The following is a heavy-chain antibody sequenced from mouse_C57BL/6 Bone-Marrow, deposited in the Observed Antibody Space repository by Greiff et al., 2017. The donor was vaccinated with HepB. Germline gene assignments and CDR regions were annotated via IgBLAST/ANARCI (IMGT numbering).Heavy chain of an antibody. CDR3: TGDSSTH. D-gene: IGHD3-2*02. Sequence: EVQVVESGGGLVQPGGSMKLSCVASGFTFSNYWMNWVRQSPEKGLEWVAQIRLKSDNYATHYAESVKGRFTISRDDSKSSVYLQMNNLRAEDTGIYYCTGDSSTHWGQGTTLTVSS. CDR1: GFTFSNYW. V-gene: IGHV6-3*01. J-gene: IGHJ2*01. CDR2: IRLKSDNYAT.